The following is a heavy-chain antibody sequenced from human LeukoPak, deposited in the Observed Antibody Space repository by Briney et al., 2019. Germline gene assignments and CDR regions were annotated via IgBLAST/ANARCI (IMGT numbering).Heavy chain of an antibody. CDR2: ISAYNGKA. Sequence: ASVKVSCKASGYRFSNYGISWVRRAPGQGLEWMGWISAYNGKANYAQKVQGRVIMTTDTSTSTAYMELRSLRSDDTAVYYCASGQGDNYDFWSGYIYQFDYWGQGTLVTVSS. CDR1: GYRFSNYG. J-gene: IGHJ4*02. D-gene: IGHD3-3*01. V-gene: IGHV1-18*01. CDR3: ASGQGDNYDFWSGYIYQFDY.